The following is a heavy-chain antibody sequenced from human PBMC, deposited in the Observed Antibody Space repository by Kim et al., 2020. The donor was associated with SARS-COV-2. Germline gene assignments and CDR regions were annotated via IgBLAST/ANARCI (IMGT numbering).Heavy chain of an antibody. J-gene: IGHJ4*02. D-gene: IGHD3-22*01. Sequence: PSLKSRVTISVDTSKNQFSLKLSSVTAADTAVYYCARGQGYYDSSGYYGPWGQGTLVTVSS. CDR3: ARGQGYYDSSGYYGP. V-gene: IGHV4-34*01.